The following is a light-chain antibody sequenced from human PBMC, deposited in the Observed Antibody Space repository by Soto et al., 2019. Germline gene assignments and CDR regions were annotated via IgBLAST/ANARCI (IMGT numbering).Light chain of an antibody. CDR3: ATWDDRLNAYV. J-gene: IGLJ1*01. Sequence: QSVLTQPPSASGTPGQRVIISCSGSNSNIGSNTVTWYQQLPGTTPIHLIYSNNQRSSGGPDRCSGSRSGTSASLAISGLQSDDEADYYCATWDDRLNAYVFGSGTKLTVL. V-gene: IGLV1-44*01. CDR1: NSNIGSNT. CDR2: SNN.